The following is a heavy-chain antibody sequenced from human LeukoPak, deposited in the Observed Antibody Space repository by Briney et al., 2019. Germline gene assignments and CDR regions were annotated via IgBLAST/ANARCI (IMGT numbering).Heavy chain of an antibody. V-gene: IGHV4-38-2*02. Sequence: SETLSLTCTVSGYSITSGYYWGWVRQPPGKGLEWIGSIYYSGSTYYNPSLKSRVTISVDTSKNQFSLKLSSVTAADTAVYYCARDQRAYDFWSGYLDYYMDVWGKGTTVTVSS. CDR3: ARDQRAYDFWSGYLDYYMDV. CDR1: GYSITSGYY. D-gene: IGHD3-3*01. CDR2: IYYSGST. J-gene: IGHJ6*03.